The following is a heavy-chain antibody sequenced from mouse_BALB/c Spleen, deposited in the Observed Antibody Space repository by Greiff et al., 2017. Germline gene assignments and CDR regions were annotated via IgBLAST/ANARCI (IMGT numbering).Heavy chain of an antibody. V-gene: IGHV1-15*01. Sequence: VQLQQSGAELVRPGASVTLSCKASGYTFTDYEMHWVKQTPVHGLEWIGAIDPETGGTAYNQKFKGKATLTADKSSSTAYMELRSLTSEDSAVYYCARNFYGNPLAYWGQGTLVTVSA. CDR3: ARNFYGNPLAY. J-gene: IGHJ3*01. D-gene: IGHD2-1*01. CDR1: GYTFTDYE. CDR2: IDPETGGT.